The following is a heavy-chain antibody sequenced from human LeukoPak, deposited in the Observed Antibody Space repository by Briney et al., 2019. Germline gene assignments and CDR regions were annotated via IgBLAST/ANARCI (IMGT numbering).Heavy chain of an antibody. V-gene: IGHV4-34*01. CDR2: INHSGST. CDR3: ARGSTDYYFDY. Sequence: SETLSLTCAVYGGSFSGYYWSWIRQPPGKGLEWIGEINHSGSTNYNPSLKSRVTISVDTSKNQFSLKLSSVTAADTAVYYCARGSTDYYFDYWGQGTLVTVSS. CDR1: GGSFSGYY. J-gene: IGHJ4*02.